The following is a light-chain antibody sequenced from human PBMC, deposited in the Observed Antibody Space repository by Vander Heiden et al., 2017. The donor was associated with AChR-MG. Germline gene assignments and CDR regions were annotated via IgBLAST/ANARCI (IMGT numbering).Light chain of an antibody. CDR2: FAS. CDR3: QQSRSFPLT. V-gene: IGKV6-21*02. Sequence: EIVLTPSPDFQSVTPKEKVTITCRASETIDNSLHWYQQKAGQSPKLLIRFASQSISGVPSRFSGSRSGTEFTLTINSLEAEDAATYYCQQSRSFPLTFGGGTKVDIK. CDR1: ETIDNS. J-gene: IGKJ4*01.